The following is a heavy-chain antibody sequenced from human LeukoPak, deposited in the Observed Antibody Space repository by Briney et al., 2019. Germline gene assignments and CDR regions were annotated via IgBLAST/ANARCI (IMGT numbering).Heavy chain of an antibody. Sequence: GGSLRLSCAASGFTFSNAWMSGVRQAPWKELEGVGRIKSKTDGGTTDYAAPVKGRFTISRDDSKNTLYLQMNSLKTEDTAVYYCTTGYCSRTSCYYFDYWGQGTLVTVYS. CDR1: GFTFSNAW. J-gene: IGHJ4*02. CDR3: TTGYCSRTSCYYFDY. CDR2: IKSKTDGGTT. V-gene: IGHV3-15*01. D-gene: IGHD2-2*01.